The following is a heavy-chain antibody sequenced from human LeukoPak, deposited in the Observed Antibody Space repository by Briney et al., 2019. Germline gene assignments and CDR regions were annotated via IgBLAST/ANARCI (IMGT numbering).Heavy chain of an antibody. J-gene: IGHJ6*02. D-gene: IGHD6-25*01. CDR2: ICPGDSDT. Sequence: GESLKISCKGSGYSFSSQWIGWVRQMPGKGLEWMGIICPGDSDTRYSPPFQGRVTISADKSISTAYLQWSSLKASDTAMFYCATSSGGSYFGMDVWGQGTPVTVSS. V-gene: IGHV5-51*01. CDR3: ATSSGGSYFGMDV. CDR1: GYSFSSQW.